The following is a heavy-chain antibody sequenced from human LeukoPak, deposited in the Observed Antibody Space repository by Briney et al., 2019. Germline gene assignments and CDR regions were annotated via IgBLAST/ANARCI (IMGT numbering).Heavy chain of an antibody. V-gene: IGHV4-39*01. CDR3: ARGDYGDYYRYFDL. CDR2: IYYTGST. CDR1: GASISGGTYY. D-gene: IGHD4-17*01. J-gene: IGHJ2*01. Sequence: SETLSLTCSASGASISGGTYYWGWIRQPPGKGLEWIGSIYYTGSTYDNPSLKSRVTISVDTSKNQFSLKLSSVTAADTAVYYCARGDYGDYYRYFDLWGRGTLVTVSS.